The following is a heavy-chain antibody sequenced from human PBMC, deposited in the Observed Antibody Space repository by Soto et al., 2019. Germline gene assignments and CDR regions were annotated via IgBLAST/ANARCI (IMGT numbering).Heavy chain of an antibody. V-gene: IGHV4-34*01. Sequence: TSETLSLTCGVHGGPFSGFFWSWIRQSPGKGLEWIGEFNPGGSTNYNPSLKSRLTISADRSTSQVSLRLTSVTAADAAVYFCARSAASFGGASYLGAWGQGTLVTVSS. CDR1: GGPFSGFF. CDR2: FNPGGST. J-gene: IGHJ5*02. CDR3: ARSAASFGGASYLGA. D-gene: IGHD1-26*01.